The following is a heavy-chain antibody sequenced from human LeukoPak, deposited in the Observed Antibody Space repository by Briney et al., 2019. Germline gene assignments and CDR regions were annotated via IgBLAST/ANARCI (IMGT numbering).Heavy chain of an antibody. CDR2: INPNSGGT. D-gene: IGHD4-11*01. Sequence: ASVKVSCKASGYTFTGYYMHWVRQAPGQGLEWMGWINPNSGGTNYAQKFQGRVTMTRDTSISTAYMELSRLRSDDTAVYYCARESYSPVGLGMDVWGKGTTVTVSS. V-gene: IGHV1-2*02. CDR3: ARESYSPVGLGMDV. J-gene: IGHJ6*03. CDR1: GYTFTGYY.